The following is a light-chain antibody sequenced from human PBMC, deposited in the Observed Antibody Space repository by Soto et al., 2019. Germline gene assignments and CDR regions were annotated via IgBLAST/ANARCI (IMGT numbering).Light chain of an antibody. CDR1: SSNIGAGYD. Sequence: QLVLTQPPSVSGAPGQRVTISCTGSSSNIGAGYDVHWYQQLPGTAPNLLIYDNSNRPSGVPDQFSGSKSGTSASLAITGLQAEDEADYYCQSYDSSLSGAVFGGGTQLTVL. CDR3: QSYDSSLSGAV. J-gene: IGLJ7*01. CDR2: DNS. V-gene: IGLV1-40*01.